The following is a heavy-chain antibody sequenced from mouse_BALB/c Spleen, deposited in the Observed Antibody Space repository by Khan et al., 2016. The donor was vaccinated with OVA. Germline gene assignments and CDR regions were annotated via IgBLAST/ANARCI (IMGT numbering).Heavy chain of an antibody. CDR3: ARGHYRYGGSWFAY. V-gene: IGHV1-18*01. CDR1: GYTFTDYN. J-gene: IGHJ3*01. Sequence: VQLKQSGPELVKPGASVKIPCKASGYTFTDYNMDWVKQSHGKSLEWIGDVNPNNGGTIYNQKFKGKATLTVDKSSSTAYMELRSLTSEDTAVYDCARGHYRYGGSWFAYWGQGTLVTVSA. CDR2: VNPNNGGT. D-gene: IGHD2-14*01.